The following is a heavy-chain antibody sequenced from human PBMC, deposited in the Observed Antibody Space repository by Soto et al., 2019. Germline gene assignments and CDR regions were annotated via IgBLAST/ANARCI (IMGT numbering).Heavy chain of an antibody. V-gene: IGHV3-21*01. J-gene: IGHJ5*02. CDR3: ARGARGGSSSWGTSWFDP. D-gene: IGHD6-13*01. CDR1: GFTFSSYS. CDR2: ISSSSSYI. Sequence: EVQLVESGGGLVKPGGSLRLSCAASGFTFSSYSMNWVRQAPGKGLEWVSSISSSSSYIYYADSVKGRFTISRDNAKNSLYLQMNSLRAEDTAVYYCARGARGGSSSWGTSWFDPWGQGTLVTVSS.